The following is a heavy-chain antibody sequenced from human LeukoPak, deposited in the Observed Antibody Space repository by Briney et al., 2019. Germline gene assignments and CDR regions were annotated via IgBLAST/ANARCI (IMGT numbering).Heavy chain of an antibody. CDR1: GFTFSSYS. V-gene: IGHV3-21*01. J-gene: IGHJ4*02. CDR2: ISSSSSYI. Sequence: GGSLRLSRAASGFTFSSYSMNWVRQAPGKGLEWVSSISSSSSYIYYADSVKGRFTISRDNAKNSLYLQMNSLRAEDTAVYYCARVGSSGWYYFDYWGQGTLVTVSS. D-gene: IGHD6-19*01. CDR3: ARVGSSGWYYFDY.